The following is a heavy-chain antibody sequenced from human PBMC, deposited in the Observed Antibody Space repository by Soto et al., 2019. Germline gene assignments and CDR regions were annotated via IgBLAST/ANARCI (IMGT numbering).Heavy chain of an antibody. V-gene: IGHV1-69*01. CDR1: GGTFSSYA. CDR2: IIPIFGTA. D-gene: IGHD3-22*01. Sequence: QVQLVQSGAEVKKPGSSVKVSCKASGGTFSSYAISWVRQAPGQGLEWRGGIIPIFGTANYAQKCQGRVTITADESTSTAYMELSSLRSEDTAVYYCAREGASGSHMGYWGQGTLVTVSS. CDR3: AREGASGSHMGY. J-gene: IGHJ4*02.